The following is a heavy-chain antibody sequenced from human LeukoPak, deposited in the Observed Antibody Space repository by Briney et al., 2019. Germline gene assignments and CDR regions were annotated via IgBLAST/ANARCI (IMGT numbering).Heavy chain of an antibody. Sequence: ASVKVSCKASGYTFTSYDINWVRQATGQGLEWMGWMNPNSGNTGYAQKLQGRVTMTTDTSTSTAYMELRSLRSGDTAVYYCARAVNDYGDYGGWFDPWGQGTLVTVSS. CDR3: ARAVNDYGDYGGWFDP. CDR1: GYTFTSYD. D-gene: IGHD4-17*01. J-gene: IGHJ5*02. CDR2: MNPNSGNT. V-gene: IGHV1-8*02.